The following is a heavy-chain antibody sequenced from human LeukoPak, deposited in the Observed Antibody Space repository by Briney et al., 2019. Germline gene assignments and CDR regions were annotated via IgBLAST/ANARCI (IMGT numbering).Heavy chain of an antibody. CDR1: GFTFSNYA. V-gene: IGHV3-23*01. CDR3: AKVEGASKASVY. Sequence: TGGSLRLSCAASGFTFSNYAMTWVRQAPGKGLEWVSSISGSGGSTYYVDSVKGRFTISRDNSKNTLYLQMYSLRAEDTAVYYCAKVEGASKASVYWGQGALVTVSS. D-gene: IGHD1-1*01. CDR2: ISGSGGST. J-gene: IGHJ4*02.